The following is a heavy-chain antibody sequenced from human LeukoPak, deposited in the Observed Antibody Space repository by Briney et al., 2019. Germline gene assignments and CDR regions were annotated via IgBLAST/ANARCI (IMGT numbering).Heavy chain of an antibody. CDR2: INHSGST. J-gene: IGHJ6*03. D-gene: IGHD5-12*01. CDR3: ARCLVATPTHGYYYYMDV. Sequence: SETLSLTCAVYGGSFRGYYWSWIRQPPGKGLEWIGEINHSGSTNYNPSLKSRVTISVDTSKNQFSLKLSSVTAADTAVYYCARCLVATPTHGYYYYMDVWGKGTTVTVSS. CDR1: GGSFRGYY. V-gene: IGHV4-34*01.